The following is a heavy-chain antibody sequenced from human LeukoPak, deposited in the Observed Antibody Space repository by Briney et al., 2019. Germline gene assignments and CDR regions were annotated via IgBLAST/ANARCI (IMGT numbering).Heavy chain of an antibody. Sequence: ASVKVSCKASGYTFTGYYMHWVRQAPGQGLEWMGWINPNSGGTNYAQKFQGRVTMTRDTSTSTVYMELSSLRSEDTAVYYCARDEGPPRYNWNYGGPDYWGQGTLVTVSS. CDR2: INPNSGGT. D-gene: IGHD1-7*01. J-gene: IGHJ4*02. V-gene: IGHV1-2*02. CDR1: GYTFTGYY. CDR3: ARDEGPPRYNWNYGGPDY.